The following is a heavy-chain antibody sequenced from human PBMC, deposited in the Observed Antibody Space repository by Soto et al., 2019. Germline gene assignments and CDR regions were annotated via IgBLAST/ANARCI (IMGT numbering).Heavy chain of an antibody. CDR1: EYTFTDNY. V-gene: IGHV1-2*02. CDR2: LNPNSGAT. Sequence: ASVKVSCKTSEYTFTDNYIYWIRQAPGQGLEWMGWLNPNSGATDFAQRFQGRVTLTSDTSISTAYMELNRLTSDDTAVFYCARLSCGSTSCFYDYWGPGTLVTVSS. D-gene: IGHD2-2*01. J-gene: IGHJ4*02. CDR3: ARLSCGSTSCFYDY.